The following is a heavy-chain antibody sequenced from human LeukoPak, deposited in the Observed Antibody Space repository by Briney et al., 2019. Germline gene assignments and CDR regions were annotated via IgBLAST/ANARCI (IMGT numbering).Heavy chain of an antibody. CDR1: GFSFSSYS. CDR3: VRESCSGGSCTYDPFDI. D-gene: IGHD2-15*01. V-gene: IGHV3-30-3*01. CDR2: MSVNGVNK. Sequence: GTSLRLSCVASGFSFSSYSIHWVRRVPGKGLEWVAVMSVNGVNKYYADSVRGRFTVSRDISKNTQFLQMNSLRFEDAAVYFCVRESCSGGSCTYDPFDIWGHGTMATVST. J-gene: IGHJ3*02.